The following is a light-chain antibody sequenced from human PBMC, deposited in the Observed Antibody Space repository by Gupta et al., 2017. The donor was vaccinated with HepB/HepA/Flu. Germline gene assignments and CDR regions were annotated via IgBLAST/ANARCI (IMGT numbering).Light chain of an antibody. V-gene: IGLV9-49*01. Sequence: QPVLTQPPSASASLGASVPLTCTLSSGYSNYKVDWYQQRPGKGPRFVMRVGTGGIVGSKGDGIPDRFSVLGSGLNRYLTIKNIQEEDESDYHCGADHGSGSNFVRVFGTGTKVTVL. CDR1: SGYSNYK. CDR3: GADHGSGSNFVRV. J-gene: IGLJ1*01. CDR2: VGTGGIVG.